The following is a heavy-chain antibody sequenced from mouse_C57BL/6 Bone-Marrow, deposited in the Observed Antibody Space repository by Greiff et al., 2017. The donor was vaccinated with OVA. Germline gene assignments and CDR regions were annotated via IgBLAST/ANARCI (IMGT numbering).Heavy chain of an antibody. CDR3: ARSPRSYDYDRGFAY. D-gene: IGHD2-4*01. V-gene: IGHV1-12*01. CDR1: GYTFTSYN. CDR2: IYPGNGDT. Sequence: LQQSGAELVRPGASVKMSCKASGYTFTSYNMHWVKQTPRQGLEWIGAIYPGNGDTSYNQKFKGKATLTVDKSSSTAYMQLSSLTSEDSAVYFCARSPRSYDYDRGFAYWGQGTLVTVSA. J-gene: IGHJ3*01.